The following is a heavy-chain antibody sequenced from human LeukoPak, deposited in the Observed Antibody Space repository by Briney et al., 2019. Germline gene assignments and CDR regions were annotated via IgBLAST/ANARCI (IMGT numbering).Heavy chain of an antibody. CDR3: ARDRTSSSWRPDSFDI. CDR1: GFTFSSYA. J-gene: IGHJ3*02. V-gene: IGHV3-21*01. CDR2: ISSSSSYI. D-gene: IGHD6-13*01. Sequence: GGSLRLSCAASGFTFSSYAMNWVRQAPGKGLEWVSSISSSSSYICYADSVKGRFTISRDNAKNSLYLQMSSLRAEDTAVYYCARDRTSSSWRPDSFDIWGQGTMVTVSP.